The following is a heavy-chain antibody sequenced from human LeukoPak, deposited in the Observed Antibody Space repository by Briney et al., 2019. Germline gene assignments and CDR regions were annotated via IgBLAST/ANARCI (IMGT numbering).Heavy chain of an antibody. J-gene: IGHJ2*01. CDR1: GFTFSSYS. D-gene: IGHD6-13*01. V-gene: IGHV3-21*01. Sequence: GGSLRLSCAASGFTFSSYSMNWVRQAPGKGLEWVSSISSSSSYIYYADSVKGRFTISRNNAKNSLYLQMNSVSAEDTAVYYCAKQQNDAAWYFDLWGRGTLVTVSS. CDR2: ISSSSSYI. CDR3: AKQQNDAAWYFDL.